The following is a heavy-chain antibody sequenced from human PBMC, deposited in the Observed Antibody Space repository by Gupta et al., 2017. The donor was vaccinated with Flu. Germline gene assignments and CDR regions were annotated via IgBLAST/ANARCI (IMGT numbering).Heavy chain of an antibody. CDR3: TRDRSEVWRQFDY. Sequence: EVQLVESGGGLVQPGRSLRLSCTASGFTFGAYAMSWFRQAPGKGLEWVGFIRSKAYGGTTEYAASVKGRFTISRDDSKSIAYLQMNSLKTEDTAVYYCTRDRSEVWRQFDYWGQGTLVTVSS. V-gene: IGHV3-49*03. J-gene: IGHJ4*02. D-gene: IGHD5-18*01. CDR2: IRSKAYGGTT. CDR1: GFTFGAYA.